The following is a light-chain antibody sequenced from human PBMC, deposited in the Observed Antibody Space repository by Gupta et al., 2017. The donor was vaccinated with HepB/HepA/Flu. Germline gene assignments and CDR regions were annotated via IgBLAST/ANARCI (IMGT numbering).Light chain of an antibody. Sequence: ATLTQPYALAAASGASDSLTCTVPSDLYVDTYRIYWYKQKPGSPTQNLLRYKSDSDKQQASGVPSRFSGSKDASANAGILVISGLQSESEADNYCVIWHISSWVFGGGTKLTVL. V-gene: IGLV5-45*02. CDR2: YKSDSDK. CDR1: SDLYVDTYR. CDR3: VIWHISSWV. J-gene: IGLJ3*02.